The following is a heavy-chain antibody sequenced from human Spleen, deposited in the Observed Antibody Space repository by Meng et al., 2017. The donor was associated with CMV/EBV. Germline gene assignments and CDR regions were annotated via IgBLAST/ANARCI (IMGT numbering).Heavy chain of an antibody. J-gene: IGHJ4*02. Sequence: GESLKISCAASGFTFSGSAMHWVRQASGKGLEWVGRIRSKANSYATAYAASVKGRFTISRDDSKNTAYLQMNSLKTEDTAVYYCASVPYCSSTSCLIDYWGQGTLVTVSS. V-gene: IGHV3-73*01. D-gene: IGHD2-2*01. CDR3: ASVPYCSSTSCLIDY. CDR1: GFTFSGSA. CDR2: IRSKANSYAT.